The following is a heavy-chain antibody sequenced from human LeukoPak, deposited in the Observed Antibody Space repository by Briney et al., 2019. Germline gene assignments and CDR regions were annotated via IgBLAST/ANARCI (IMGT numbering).Heavy chain of an antibody. CDR2: IYSGGDT. V-gene: IGHV3-66*01. CDR1: GFIVSSNY. Sequence: GGSLSLSCAVSGFIVSSNYMTWVRQSPGKGLQWVATIYSGGDTVYADSVKGRFTISRDNSRNTLYLQMNSLRAEDTAVYFCARGWVEYNLPRYFDCWGQGTLVTVSS. D-gene: IGHD1-1*01. J-gene: IGHJ4*02. CDR3: ARGWVEYNLPRYFDC.